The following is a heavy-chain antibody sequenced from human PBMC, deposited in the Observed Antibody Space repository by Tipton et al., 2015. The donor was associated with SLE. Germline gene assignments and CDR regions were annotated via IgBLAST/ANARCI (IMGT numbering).Heavy chain of an antibody. CDR2: ISFDGSNK. D-gene: IGHD6-19*01. CDR1: GFTLSTHA. CDR3: ARDGIWQWLDY. V-gene: IGHV3-30*04. Sequence: RSLRLSCAASGFTLSTHAMHWVRQAPGKGLEWVAVISFDGSNKYYADSVKGRFTISRDNSKNTLYLQMNSLRAEDTAVYYCARDGIWQWLDYWGQGTLVTVSS. J-gene: IGHJ4*02.